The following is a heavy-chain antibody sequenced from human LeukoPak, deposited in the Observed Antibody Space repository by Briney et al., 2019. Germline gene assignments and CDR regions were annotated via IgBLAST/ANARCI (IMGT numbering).Heavy chain of an antibody. V-gene: IGHV3-33*01. CDR3: AREGIVATLDY. D-gene: IGHD5-12*01. Sequence: GRSLRLSRAASGFSFSNYGMHWVRQAPGKGLEWVAVIWYDGVNKYYADSVKGRFTISRDMPKNTLYLQMNSLRAEDTAVYYCAREGIVATLDYWGQGTLVTVSS. J-gene: IGHJ4*02. CDR1: GFSFSNYG. CDR2: IWYDGVNK.